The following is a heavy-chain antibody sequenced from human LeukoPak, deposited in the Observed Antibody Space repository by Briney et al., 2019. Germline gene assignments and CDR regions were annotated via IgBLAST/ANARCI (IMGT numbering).Heavy chain of an antibody. Sequence: GGSLRLSCAASGFTFSDYYMSWVRQAPGKGLEWVSGISWNSGSIGYADSVKGRFTISRDNAKNSLYLQMNSLRAEDTALYYCAKDSSGWTGYFDYWGQGTLVTVSS. CDR3: AKDSSGWTGYFDY. CDR2: ISWNSGSI. CDR1: GFTFSDYY. D-gene: IGHD6-19*01. J-gene: IGHJ4*02. V-gene: IGHV3-9*01.